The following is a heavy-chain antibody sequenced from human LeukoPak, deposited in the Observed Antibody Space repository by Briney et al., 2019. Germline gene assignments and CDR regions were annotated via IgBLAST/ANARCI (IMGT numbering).Heavy chain of an antibody. Sequence: GGSLRLSCAASGFTFSSYSMNWVRQAPGKGLEWVTSISSSSSYIYYADSVKGRFTISRDNAKNSLYLQMNSLRAEDTAVYYCARDQAAGHYDFWSGYLKGYGMDVWGQGTTVTVSS. CDR1: GFTFSSYS. CDR3: ARDQAAGHYDFWSGYLKGYGMDV. J-gene: IGHJ6*02. V-gene: IGHV3-21*01. CDR2: ISSSSSYI. D-gene: IGHD3-3*01.